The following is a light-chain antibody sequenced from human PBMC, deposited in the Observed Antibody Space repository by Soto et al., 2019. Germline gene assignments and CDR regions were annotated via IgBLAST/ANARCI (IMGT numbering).Light chain of an antibody. CDR3: QQRSVWPT. CDR2: AAS. Sequence: IVLTQSPATLSLSPGERATLSCRASQSVSSYLAWYQQKGGQAPRLLICAASSRAPGIPARFSGSGSGKDFTLTISSLEPEDFAVYYCQQRSVWPTFGGGTKVEIK. CDR1: QSVSSY. J-gene: IGKJ4*01. V-gene: IGKV3-11*01.